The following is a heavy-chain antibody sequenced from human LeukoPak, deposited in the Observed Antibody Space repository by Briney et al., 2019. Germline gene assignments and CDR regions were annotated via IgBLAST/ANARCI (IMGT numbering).Heavy chain of an antibody. CDR1: GGAFSSYT. Sequence: SVKVSWKASGGAFSSYTISWVRQAPGQGLEWMGGIIPIFGTTNYAQRFQGRVTISADESTSTAYMELSSLRSEDTAVYYCASVWFGPTIHGYFQHWGQGTLVTVSS. V-gene: IGHV1-69*01. J-gene: IGHJ1*01. CDR2: IIPIFGTT. CDR3: ASVWFGPTIHGYFQH. D-gene: IGHD3-10*01.